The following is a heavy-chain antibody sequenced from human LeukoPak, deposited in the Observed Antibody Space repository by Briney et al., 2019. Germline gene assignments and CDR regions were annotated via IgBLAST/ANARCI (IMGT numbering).Heavy chain of an antibody. Sequence: ASVKVSCKASGYTFTSYYMHWLRQAPGQGLEGMGIINPSGGSTSYAQKFQGRVTMTRDTSTSTVYMELSSLRSEDTAVYYCARAPPTMARGLRVGYYFDYWGQGTQVTVSS. D-gene: IGHD3-10*01. V-gene: IGHV1-46*01. CDR2: INPSGGST. J-gene: IGHJ4*02. CDR1: GYTFTSYY. CDR3: ARAPPTMARGLRVGYYFDY.